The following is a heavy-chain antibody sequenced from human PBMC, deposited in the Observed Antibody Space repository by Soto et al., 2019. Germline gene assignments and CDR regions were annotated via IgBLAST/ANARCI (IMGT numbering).Heavy chain of an antibody. Sequence: QVQLVQSGAEVKKPGSSVKVSCKASGGTFSNDIITWVRQAPGQGLEWMGRIIPLLDITNYAQKFQGRVTITADKSTSTAYMELNSLRSEGTAVYYCWRDSPIGSTYSGYDGIDYWGQGTLVTVSS. CDR2: IIPLLDIT. CDR3: WRDSPIGSTYSGYDGIDY. V-gene: IGHV1-69*08. J-gene: IGHJ4*02. CDR1: GGTFSNDI. D-gene: IGHD5-12*01.